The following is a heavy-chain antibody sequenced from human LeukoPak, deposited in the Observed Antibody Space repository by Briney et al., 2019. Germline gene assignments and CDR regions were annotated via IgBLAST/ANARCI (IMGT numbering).Heavy chain of an antibody. J-gene: IGHJ4*02. CDR3: TRTAYFDY. Sequence: GGSLRLSCAASGFTFSSYSMNWVRQAPGKGLEWVGVIRSKAYGGTTDCAASVKGRFTISRDDSKSIAYLRMNSLKTEDTAVYYCTRTAYFDYWGQGTLVTVSS. V-gene: IGHV3-49*04. CDR1: GFTFSSYS. CDR2: IRSKAYGGTT.